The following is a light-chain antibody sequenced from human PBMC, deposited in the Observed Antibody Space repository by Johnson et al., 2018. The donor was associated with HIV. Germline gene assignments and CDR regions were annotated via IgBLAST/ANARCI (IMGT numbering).Light chain of an antibody. CDR3: GTWESSLRAYV. Sequence: QSVLTQPPSVSAAPGQTVTISCSGSSSNVGSSFVSWYRQVPGTAPKLLIYDNNKRPSGIPGRFSGSKSGPSATLGITGLQTGDEADYYCGTWESSLRAYVFGTGTKVTVL. J-gene: IGLJ1*01. CDR2: DNN. CDR1: SSNVGSSF. V-gene: IGLV1-51*01.